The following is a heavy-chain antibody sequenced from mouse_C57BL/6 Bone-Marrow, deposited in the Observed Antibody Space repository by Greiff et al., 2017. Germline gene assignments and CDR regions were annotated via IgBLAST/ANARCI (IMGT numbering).Heavy chain of an antibody. Sequence: VQLQQSGAELARPGASVKLSCKASGYTFTSYGISWVKQRPGQGLEWIGEIYPRSGNTYYNEKFKGKATLTADKSSSTAYMELRSLTSEDSAVYFCARYDDGWFAYWGQGTLVTVSA. CDR3: ARYDDGWFAY. J-gene: IGHJ3*01. D-gene: IGHD2-4*01. CDR2: IYPRSGNT. V-gene: IGHV1-81*01. CDR1: GYTFTSYG.